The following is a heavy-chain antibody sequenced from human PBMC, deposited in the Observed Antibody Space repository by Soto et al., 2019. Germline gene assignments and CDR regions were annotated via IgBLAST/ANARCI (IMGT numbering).Heavy chain of an antibody. CDR3: ARWRSSDNWNYGPYNWFDP. D-gene: IGHD1-7*01. V-gene: IGHV4-34*01. Sequence: PSETLSLTCAVYGGSFSGYYWSWIRQPPGKGLERIGEINHSGSTNYNPSLKSRVTISVDTSKNQFSLKLSSVTAADTAVYYCARWRSSDNWNYGPYNWFDPWGQGTLVTVSS. CDR2: INHSGST. CDR1: GGSFSGYY. J-gene: IGHJ5*02.